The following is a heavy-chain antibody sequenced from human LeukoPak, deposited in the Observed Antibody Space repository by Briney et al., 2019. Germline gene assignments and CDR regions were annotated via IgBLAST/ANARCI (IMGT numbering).Heavy chain of an antibody. CDR1: GYTFTGYY. D-gene: IGHD2-15*01. J-gene: IGHJ4*02. V-gene: IGHV1-2*04. CDR2: VNCNSGGT. CDR3: ARGYCSGGSCYHFAS. Sequence: ASVKLSCKASGYTFTGYYMHWVRQPPGQGLEWMGWVNCNSGGTHYAQKFEGWVTMTRDTSISTAYMELSRLKYDDTAIYYCARGYCSGGSCYHFASWGQGTQVTVSS.